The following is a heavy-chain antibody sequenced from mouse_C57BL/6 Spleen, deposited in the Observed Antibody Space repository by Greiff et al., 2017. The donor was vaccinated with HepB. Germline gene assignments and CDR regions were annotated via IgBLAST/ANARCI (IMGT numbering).Heavy chain of an antibody. CDR2: IHPNSGST. CDR1: GYTFTSYW. J-gene: IGHJ4*01. D-gene: IGHD1-1*01. CDR3: ARDYGSSREYYYAMDY. V-gene: IGHV1-64*01. Sequence: QVQLQQPGAELVKPGASVKLSCKASGYTFTSYWMHWVKQRPGQGLEWIGMIHPNSGSTNYNEKFKSKATLTVDKSSSTAYMQLSSLTSEDSAVYYCARDYGSSREYYYAMDYWGQGTSVTVSS.